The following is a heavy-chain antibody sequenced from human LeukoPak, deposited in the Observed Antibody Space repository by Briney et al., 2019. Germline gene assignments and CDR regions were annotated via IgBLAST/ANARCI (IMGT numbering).Heavy chain of an antibody. V-gene: IGHV4-61*09. CDR3: ARETIFGVLIAGFRWFDP. Sequence: SGTLSLTCTVSGGSISRGSYYWSWIRQPAGKGLEWIGHIYTSGSTNYNPSLKSRVTISLDASQNQFSLNLTSVTAADTAVYYCARETIFGVLIAGFRWFDPWGQGTLVTVSP. CDR2: IYTSGST. J-gene: IGHJ5*02. CDR1: GGSISRGSYY. D-gene: IGHD3-3*01.